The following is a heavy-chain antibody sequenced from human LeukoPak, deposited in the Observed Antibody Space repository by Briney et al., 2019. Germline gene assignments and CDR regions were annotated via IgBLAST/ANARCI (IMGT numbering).Heavy chain of an antibody. V-gene: IGHV3-23*01. Sequence: ASVKVSCKASGYTFTSYGISWVRQAPGKGLEWVSAISGSGGSTYYADSVKGRFTISRDNSKNTLYLQMNSLRAEDTAVYYCAKDPHTRGYSSSWYLDYWGQGTLVTVSS. CDR1: GYTFTSYG. CDR3: AKDPHTRGYSSSWYLDY. CDR2: ISGSGGST. J-gene: IGHJ4*02. D-gene: IGHD6-13*01.